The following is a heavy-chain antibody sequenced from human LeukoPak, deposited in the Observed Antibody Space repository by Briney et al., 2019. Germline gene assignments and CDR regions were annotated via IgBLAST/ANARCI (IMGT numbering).Heavy chain of an antibody. J-gene: IGHJ4*02. CDR2: INPNSGGT. CDR1: GYTFTSYD. V-gene: IGHV1-2*02. Sequence: GASVKVSCKASGYTFTSYDINWVRQAPGQGLEWMGWINPNSGGTNYAQKFQGRVTMTRDTSISTAYMELSRLRSDDTAVYYCARVGVIVPDYPDFDYWGQGTLVTVSS. CDR3: ARVGVIVPDYPDFDY. D-gene: IGHD2-2*01.